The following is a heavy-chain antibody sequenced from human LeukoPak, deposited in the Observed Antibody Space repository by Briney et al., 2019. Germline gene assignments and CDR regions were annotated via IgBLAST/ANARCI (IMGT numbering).Heavy chain of an antibody. CDR1: GGSFSGYY. CDR3: ARGSYDFWSGYPIPNFDY. V-gene: IGHV4-34*01. J-gene: IGHJ4*02. D-gene: IGHD3-3*01. Sequence: PSETLSLTCAVYGGSFSGYYWSWLRQPPGKGLEWIGEINHSGSTNYNPSLKSRVTISVDTSKNQFSLKLSSVTAADTAVYYCARGSYDFWSGYPIPNFDYWGQGTLVTVSS. CDR2: INHSGST.